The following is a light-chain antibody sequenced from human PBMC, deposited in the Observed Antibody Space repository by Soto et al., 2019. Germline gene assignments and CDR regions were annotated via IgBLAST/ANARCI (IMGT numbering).Light chain of an antibody. CDR3: QHYGSSPWT. V-gene: IGKV3D-20*01. CDR1: QTVGSTY. J-gene: IGKJ1*01. CDR2: DAC. Sequence: EIVSTQSPGTLALSPGERASLSCGASQTVGSTYVAWYQQKPGLAPRLPIYDACSRATAIPDRFSGSGSGTDFTLTISRIEPEDFAVYYCQHYGSSPWTFGQGTKVEL.